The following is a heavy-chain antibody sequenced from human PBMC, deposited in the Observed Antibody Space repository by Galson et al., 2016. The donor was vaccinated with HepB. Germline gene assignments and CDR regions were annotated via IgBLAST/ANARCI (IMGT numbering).Heavy chain of an antibody. J-gene: IGHJ1*01. V-gene: IGHV3-21*01. D-gene: IGHD1-26*01. CDR1: GFTFSDYN. CDR2: ISSSSSYI. Sequence: SLRLSCAASGFTFSDYNLNWVRQAPGKGLECVSSISSSSSYIYYADSVKGRSTISRDNDKNSVYLQMNSLRVEDTAVYYCARAPGSSPHWGQGTLVTVSS. CDR3: ARAPGSSPH.